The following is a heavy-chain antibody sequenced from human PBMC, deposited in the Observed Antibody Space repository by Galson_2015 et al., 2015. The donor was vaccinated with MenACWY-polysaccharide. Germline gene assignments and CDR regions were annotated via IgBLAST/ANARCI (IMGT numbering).Heavy chain of an antibody. D-gene: IGHD4-11*01. CDR3: ARLQSKYLDV. CDR2: IWYDGSEY. CDR1: GYSFSSYG. V-gene: IGHV3-33*01. J-gene: IGHJ6*04. Sequence: SLRLSCAASGYSFSSYGIHWVRQAPGRGLEWVAVIWYDGSEYYYGDSVEGRFTFSRDNSKNMAYLQMNSLRAEDTALYYCARLQSKYLDVWGKGTTVTVSS.